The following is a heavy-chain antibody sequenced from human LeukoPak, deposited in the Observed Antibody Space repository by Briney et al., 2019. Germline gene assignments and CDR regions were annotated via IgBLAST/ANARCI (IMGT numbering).Heavy chain of an antibody. D-gene: IGHD1-26*01. CDR1: GYTFTDYW. V-gene: IGHV5-51*01. CDR2: ICPGDSDT. Sequence: GESLKISCKGSGYTFTDYWIGWVRQMPGKGLEWMGIICPGDSDTRYSPSFQGQVTISADKSISTAYLGAEQVDTSRHAMYYFAKHPRGASYTDYWGQGTLVTVSS. CDR3: AKHPRGASYTDY. J-gene: IGHJ4*02.